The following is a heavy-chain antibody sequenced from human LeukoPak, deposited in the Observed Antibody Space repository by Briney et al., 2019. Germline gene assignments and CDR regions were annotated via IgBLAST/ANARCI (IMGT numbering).Heavy chain of an antibody. CDR2: SYHTGSP. D-gene: IGHD5-18*01. V-gene: IGHV4-38-2*02. CDR1: NSSVTSGYY. CDR3: ARDADTSMAWYY. J-gene: IGHJ4*02. Sequence: SETLSLTCTVSNSSVTSGYYWGWIRQPPGKGLEWIGSSYHTGSPYYNPSLKSRVTISVDTSKNRFSLNTRSVTAADTAVYYCARDADTSMAWYYWGQGTLVTVSS.